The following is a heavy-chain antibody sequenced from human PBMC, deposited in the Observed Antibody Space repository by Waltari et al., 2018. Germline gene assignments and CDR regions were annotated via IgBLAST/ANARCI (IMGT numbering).Heavy chain of an antibody. D-gene: IGHD6-6*01. CDR3: ARLHGSIAARPGYYYYMDV. J-gene: IGHJ6*03. CDR1: GFSLSNAGMG. CDR2: IFSNDEK. Sequence: QVTLKESGPVLVKPTETLTLPCTVSGFSLSNAGMGVSWHRQPPGKALEWLAHIFSNDEKSYNTSLKSRLTISKDTSKRQVVLTMTNMDPVDTATFYCARLHGSIAARPGYYYYMDVWGKGTTVIVSS. V-gene: IGHV2-26*01.